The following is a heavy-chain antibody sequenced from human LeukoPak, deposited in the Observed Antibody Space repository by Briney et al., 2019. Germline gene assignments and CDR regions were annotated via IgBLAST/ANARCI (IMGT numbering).Heavy chain of an antibody. CDR3: AKGPVIYDSAHY. CDR2: IGGSGGST. Sequence: PGGSLRLSCAASGFTFSSYAMSWVRQAPGKGLEWVSAIGGSGGSTYYADSVKGRFTISRDNSKNTLYLQMNSLRAEDTAVYYCAKGPVIYDSAHYWGQGTLVTVSS. V-gene: IGHV3-23*01. J-gene: IGHJ4*02. D-gene: IGHD5/OR15-5a*01. CDR1: GFTFSSYA.